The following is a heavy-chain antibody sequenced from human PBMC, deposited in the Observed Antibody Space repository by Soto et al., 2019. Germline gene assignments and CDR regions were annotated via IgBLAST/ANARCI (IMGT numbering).Heavy chain of an antibody. J-gene: IGHJ4*02. CDR3: ARDLGVALATLTLDS. CDR2: ITSDSSNI. Sequence: GGSLRLSCAASGFTFRTYGMNWVRQAPGKGLEWVSYITSDSSNIHYADSVRGRFTISRDNAKNSLSLQMNTLRAEDTAVYYCARDLGVALATLTLDSWGQGTLVTVSS. D-gene: IGHD2-15*01. V-gene: IGHV3-21*01. CDR1: GFTFRTYG.